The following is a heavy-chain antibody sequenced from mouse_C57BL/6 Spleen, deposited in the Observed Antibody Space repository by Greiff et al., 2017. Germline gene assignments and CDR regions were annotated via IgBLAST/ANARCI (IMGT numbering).Heavy chain of an antibody. V-gene: IGHV1-53*01. D-gene: IGHD2-2*01. CDR1: GYTFTSYW. Sequence: QVQLQQSGTELVKPGASVKLSCKASGYTFTSYWMHWVKQRPGQGLEWIGNINPSNGGTNYNEKFKSKATLTVDKSSSTAYMQLSSLTSEDSAVYYCARSGVYYGYEGYFDYWGQGTTLTVSS. J-gene: IGHJ2*01. CDR2: INPSNGGT. CDR3: ARSGVYYGYEGYFDY.